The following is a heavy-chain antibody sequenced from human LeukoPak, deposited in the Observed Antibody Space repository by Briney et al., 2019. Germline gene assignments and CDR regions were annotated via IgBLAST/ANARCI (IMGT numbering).Heavy chain of an antibody. Sequence: ASVKVSCKASGYTFTSYDINWVRQATGQGLEWMGWMNPNSGNTSYAQKFQGRVTITRNTSISTAYMELSSLRSEDTAVYYCARAPIAARPDYWGQGTLVTVSS. J-gene: IGHJ4*02. CDR3: ARAPIAARPDY. D-gene: IGHD6-6*01. CDR1: GYTFTSYD. CDR2: MNPNSGNT. V-gene: IGHV1-8*03.